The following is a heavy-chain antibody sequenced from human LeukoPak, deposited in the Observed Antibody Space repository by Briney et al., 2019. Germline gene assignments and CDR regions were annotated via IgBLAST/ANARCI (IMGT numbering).Heavy chain of an antibody. CDR3: ARGKGQLVGAYYYYMDV. J-gene: IGHJ6*03. V-gene: IGHV3-30*12. Sequence: GGSLRLSCTASGFTFSTYAMHWVRQAPGKGLEWVAFIYYDGNDQKYTDSVKGRFTISRDNAKNSLYLQMNSLRAEDTAVYYCARGKGQLVGAYYYYMDVWGKGTTVTVSS. CDR1: GFTFSTYA. CDR2: IYYDGNDQ. D-gene: IGHD6-6*01.